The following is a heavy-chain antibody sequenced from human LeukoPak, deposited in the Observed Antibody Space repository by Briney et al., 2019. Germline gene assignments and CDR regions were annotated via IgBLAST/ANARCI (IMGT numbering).Heavy chain of an antibody. CDR3: VLREVWELPTKGYYFDY. V-gene: IGHV1-24*01. CDR2: FDPEDGET. D-gene: IGHD1-26*01. Sequence: ASVKVSCKVSGYTLTELSMHWVRQAPGKGLEWMGGFDPEDGETIYAQKFQGRVTMTEDTSTDTAYMELSSLRSEDTAVYYCVLREVWELPTKGYYFDYWGQGTLVTVSS. CDR1: GYTLTELS. J-gene: IGHJ4*02.